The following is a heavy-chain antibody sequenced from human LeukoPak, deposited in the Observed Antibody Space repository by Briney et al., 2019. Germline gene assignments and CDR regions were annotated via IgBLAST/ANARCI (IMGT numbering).Heavy chain of an antibody. D-gene: IGHD3-3*01. CDR2: ISGSGGST. V-gene: IGHV3-23*01. Sequence: GGSLRPSCAASGFTFSGYAMSWIRQAPGKGLEWVSAISGSGGSTYYADSVKGRFTISRDNSKNTLYLQMNSLRAEDTAVYYCAKAGWITIFGVVSHFDYWGQGTLVTVSS. CDR3: AKAGWITIFGVVSHFDY. CDR1: GFTFSGYA. J-gene: IGHJ4*02.